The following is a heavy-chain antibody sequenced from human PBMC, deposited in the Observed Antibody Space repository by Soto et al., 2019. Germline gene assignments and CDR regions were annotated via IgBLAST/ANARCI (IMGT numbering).Heavy chain of an antibody. Sequence: SETLSLTCAVSGGSISSGGYSWSWIRQPPGKGLEWIGYIYHSGSTYYNPSLKSRVTISVDTSKNQFSLKLSSVTAADTAVYYCARRMVRGVIRFWFDPWGQGTLVTVSS. CDR2: IYHSGST. CDR1: GGSISSGGYS. CDR3: ARRMVRGVIRFWFDP. D-gene: IGHD3-10*01. V-gene: IGHV4-30-2*05. J-gene: IGHJ5*02.